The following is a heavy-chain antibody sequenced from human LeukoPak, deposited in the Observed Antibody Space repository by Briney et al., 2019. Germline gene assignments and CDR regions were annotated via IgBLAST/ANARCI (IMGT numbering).Heavy chain of an antibody. J-gene: IGHJ4*02. D-gene: IGHD1-26*01. Sequence: GGSLRLSCAASGFTFSDHYMDWVRQAPGKGLEWDGRTRNRANDYTTEYAASVKGRFTISRDDSRNSLYLQMSRLKTEDTAVYFCARERFSGSYYLGSFDSWGQGILVTVSS. CDR1: GFTFSDHY. CDR3: ARERFSGSYYLGSFDS. CDR2: TRNRANDYTT. V-gene: IGHV3-72*01.